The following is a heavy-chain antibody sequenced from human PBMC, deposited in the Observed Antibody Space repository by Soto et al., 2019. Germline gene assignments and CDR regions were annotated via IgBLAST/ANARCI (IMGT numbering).Heavy chain of an antibody. Sequence: SVKVSCKASGGTFGSDAITWVRQAPGQGLEWVGRIIPIFGTTNYAQNLQGRVTISADKSTLTSYMELHSLTSDDTALYYCARDRTDSGYYTNWLDPWGQGTPVTVSS. D-gene: IGHD3-22*01. CDR2: IIPIFGTT. CDR1: GGTFGSDA. V-gene: IGHV1-69*06. J-gene: IGHJ5*02. CDR3: ARDRTDSGYYTNWLDP.